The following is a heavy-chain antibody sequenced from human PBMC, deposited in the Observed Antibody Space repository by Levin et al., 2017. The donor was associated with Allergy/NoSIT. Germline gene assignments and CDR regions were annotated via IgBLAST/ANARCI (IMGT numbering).Heavy chain of an antibody. CDR1: GFTFSSYS. Sequence: GESLKISCAASGFTFSSYSMNWVRQAPGKGLEWVSYISSSSITIYYADSVKGRFTISRDNAKNSLFLQMNSLRDEDTAVYYCARVGSGSWHIDFWGQGALVTVSS. J-gene: IGHJ4*02. CDR2: ISSSSITI. CDR3: ARVGSGSWHIDF. V-gene: IGHV3-48*02. D-gene: IGHD1-26*01.